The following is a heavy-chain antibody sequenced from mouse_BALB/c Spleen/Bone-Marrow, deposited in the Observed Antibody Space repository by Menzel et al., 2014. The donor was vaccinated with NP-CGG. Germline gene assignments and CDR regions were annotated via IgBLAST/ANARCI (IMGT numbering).Heavy chain of an antibody. Sequence: AQLQQSGAELVKPGASVKLSCTASGFNIKDTYMHWVKQRPEQGLEWIGRIDPANGNTKYDPKFQSKATRTADTSYNTAYLQLSSLTSEDTAVYYCARWLPHAYWGQGTLVTDSA. J-gene: IGHJ3*01. V-gene: IGHV14-3*02. CDR3: ARWLPHAY. CDR2: IDPANGNT. CDR1: GFNIKDTY. D-gene: IGHD2-2*01.